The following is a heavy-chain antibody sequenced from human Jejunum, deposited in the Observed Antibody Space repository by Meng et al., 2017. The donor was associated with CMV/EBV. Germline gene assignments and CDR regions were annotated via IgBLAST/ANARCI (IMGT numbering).Heavy chain of an antibody. J-gene: IGHJ4*02. D-gene: IGHD1-1*01. CDR1: GGSVSSGSYY. CDR2: IYYNGNT. CDR3: ARGTWAAAPSDY. V-gene: IGHV4-61*03. Sequence: VSGGSVSSGSYYWSWIRQPPGKGLEFIGYIYYNGNTNYNPSLMRRVTISLDTSQNHFSLKLASVTAADTAVYYCARGTWAAAPSDYWGQGFLVTVSS.